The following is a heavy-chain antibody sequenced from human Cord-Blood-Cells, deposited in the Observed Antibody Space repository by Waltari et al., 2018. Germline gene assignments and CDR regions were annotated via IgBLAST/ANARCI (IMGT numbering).Heavy chain of an antibody. D-gene: IGHD6-13*01. V-gene: IGHV3-53*01. Sequence: EVQLVESGGGLIQPGGSLRLSCAASGFTVSSHYMSWVRQAPGKGLEWVSVIYSGGSTYYADAVKGRFTISRDNSKNTLYLQMNSLRAEDTAVYYCARLDSSSWPHFDYWGQGTLVTVSS. J-gene: IGHJ4*02. CDR3: ARLDSSSWPHFDY. CDR1: GFTVSSHY. CDR2: IYSGGST.